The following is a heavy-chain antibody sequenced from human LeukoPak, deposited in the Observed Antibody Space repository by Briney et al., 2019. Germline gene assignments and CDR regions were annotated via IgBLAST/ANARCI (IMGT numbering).Heavy chain of an antibody. CDR2: INGAGDNT. J-gene: IGHJ4*02. Sequence: GGSLRLSCAASGYTFSSHGLTWVRQAPGKGLEWISTINGAGDNTFYAETVKGRFTISRDNSRNTLYLQMHNLRAEDTAIYYCAKVSVCYGCYLDYWGQGTLVTVS. CDR1: GYTFSSHG. V-gene: IGHV3-23*01. D-gene: IGHD3-16*01. CDR3: AKVSVCYGCYLDY.